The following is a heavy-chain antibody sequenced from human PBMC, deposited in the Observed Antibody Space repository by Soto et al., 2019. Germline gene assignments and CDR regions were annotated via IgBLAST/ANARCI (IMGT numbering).Heavy chain of an antibody. CDR2: ILPVFGAP. V-gene: IGHV1-69*01. J-gene: IGHJ4*02. CDR3: ARDWFTTDACYSGLEY. CDR1: GVVFSTYA. Sequence: QVQLVQSGAEVKRPGSSVKVSCKASGVVFSTYAITWVRQAPGQGLEWMGVILPVFGAPKYAQRFQGRVTSTADDSTSTAYMELTSMRSDDTAIYYCARDWFTTDACYSGLEYWGQGTLVTVSS. D-gene: IGHD2-15*01.